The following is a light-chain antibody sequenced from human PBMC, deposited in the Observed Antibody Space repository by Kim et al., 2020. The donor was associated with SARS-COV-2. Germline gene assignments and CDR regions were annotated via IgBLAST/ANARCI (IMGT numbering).Light chain of an antibody. CDR2: AAS. J-gene: IGKJ3*01. CDR3: QQSYITPFT. V-gene: IGKV1-39*01. CDR1: QSISSH. Sequence: DIQMTQSPSTLSASVGDRVTITCRTTQSISSHLNWYQQKPGRAPKLLISAASTLQGGVPSRFSGSGSETDFTLTISSLQPEDFATYFCQQSYITPFTFVPATKVDIK.